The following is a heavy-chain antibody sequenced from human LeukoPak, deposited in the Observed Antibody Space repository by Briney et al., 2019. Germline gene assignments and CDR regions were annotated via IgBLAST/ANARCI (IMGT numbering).Heavy chain of an antibody. CDR1: GYTFTGYY. Sequence: GASVKVSCKASGYTFTGYYMHWVRQAPGQGLEWMGWINPNSGGTNYAQKFQGRVTMTRDTSISTAYMELSRLRSDDTAVYYCVRDYYDILTGYPTFDYWGQGTLVTVSS. CDR2: INPNSGGT. CDR3: VRDYYDILTGYPTFDY. D-gene: IGHD3-9*01. V-gene: IGHV1-2*02. J-gene: IGHJ4*02.